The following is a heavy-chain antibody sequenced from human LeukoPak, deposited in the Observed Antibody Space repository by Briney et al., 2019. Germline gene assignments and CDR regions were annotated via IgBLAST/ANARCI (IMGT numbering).Heavy chain of an antibody. V-gene: IGHV4-59*01. CDR1: CGSISSYY. CDR3: AREQGWGYFDY. CDR2: IYYSGST. J-gene: IGHJ4*02. Sequence: SETLSLTCTVSCGSISSYYWSWIRQPPGKGLEWIGYIYYSGSTNYNPSLKSRVTISVDTSKNQFSLKLSSVTAADTAVYYCAREQGWGYFDYWGQGTLVTVSS. D-gene: IGHD3-16*01.